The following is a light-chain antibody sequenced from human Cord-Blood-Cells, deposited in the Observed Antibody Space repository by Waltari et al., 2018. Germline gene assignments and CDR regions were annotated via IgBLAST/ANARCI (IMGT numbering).Light chain of an antibody. CDR1: SSDVGSYNL. J-gene: IGLJ1*01. V-gene: IGLV2-23*01. Sequence: QSALTQPASVSGSPGQSITISCTGTSSDVGSYNLVSWYQQHPGKALKLLIYEGSKRPSGVSNRFSGSKSGNTASLTISGRQAEDEADYYCCSYAGSSTFVFGTGTKVTVL. CDR2: EGS. CDR3: CSYAGSSTFV.